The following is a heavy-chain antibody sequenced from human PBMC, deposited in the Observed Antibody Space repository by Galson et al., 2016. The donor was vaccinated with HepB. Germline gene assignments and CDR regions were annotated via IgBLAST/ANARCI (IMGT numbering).Heavy chain of an antibody. CDR2: INPGDSDT. CDR1: GYIFTTYW. CDR3: ARHLTGFHDFVHDAFDV. J-gene: IGHJ3*01. D-gene: IGHD3-9*01. Sequence: QSGAEVKKPGESLTISCKASGYIFTTYWIGWVRQMPGKGLEWMGIINPGDSDTRYRPSFQGQVTISADKYTSTAYLQWSRLKASDTARYYCARHLTGFHDFVHDAFDVWGQGTMVTVSS. V-gene: IGHV5-51*01.